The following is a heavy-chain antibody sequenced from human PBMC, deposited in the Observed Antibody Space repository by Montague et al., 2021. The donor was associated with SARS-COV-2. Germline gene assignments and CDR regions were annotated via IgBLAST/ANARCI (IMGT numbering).Heavy chain of an antibody. J-gene: IGHJ4*02. CDR2: IYYSGSX. CDR3: ARHSSFCPHALCCAFDY. CDR1: GRAISRRNYD. D-gene: IGHD3-10*02. V-gene: IGHV4-39*01. Sequence: SETLSLTCTVSGRAISRRNYDWGWIRPRPGNGLQWIGYIYYSGSXXYNSSLKSRVTISVYTSKIQFSLRLRSVTAADTSVYYCARHSSFCPHALCCAFDYWGQGTLVNVSS.